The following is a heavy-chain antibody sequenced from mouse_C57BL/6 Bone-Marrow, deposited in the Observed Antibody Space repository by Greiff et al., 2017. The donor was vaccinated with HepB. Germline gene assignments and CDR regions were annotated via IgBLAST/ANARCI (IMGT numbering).Heavy chain of an antibody. D-gene: IGHD1-1*01. J-gene: IGHJ4*01. CDR2: IYPGDGDT. CDR3: ARGVTVVNYYAMDY. CDR1: GYAFSSYW. Sequence: QVQLKESGAELVKPGASVKISCKASGYAFSSYWMNWVKQRPGKGLEWIGQIYPGDGDTNYNGKFKGKATLTADKSSSTAYMQLSSLTSEDSAVYFCARGVTVVNYYAMDYWGQGTSVTVSS. V-gene: IGHV1-80*01.